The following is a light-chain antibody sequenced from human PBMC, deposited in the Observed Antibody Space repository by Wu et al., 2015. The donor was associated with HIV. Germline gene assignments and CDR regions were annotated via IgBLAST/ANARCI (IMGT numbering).Light chain of an antibody. CDR3: QQSYSVLSIT. CDR2: AAS. CDR1: QSISTY. Sequence: DIQMTQSPSSLSASVGDRVTITCRASQSISTYLNWYQQKPGKVPEVLIYAASSLHSGVPSRFSGSGSGTEFTLTISNLQPEDFATYYCQQSYSVLSITFGQGTRLEIK. V-gene: IGKV1-39*01. J-gene: IGKJ5*01.